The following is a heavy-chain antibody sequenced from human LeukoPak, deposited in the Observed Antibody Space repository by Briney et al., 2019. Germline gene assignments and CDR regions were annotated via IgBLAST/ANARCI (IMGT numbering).Heavy chain of an antibody. J-gene: IGHJ4*02. CDR3: AKIVGATDY. V-gene: IGHV3-30*18. CDR2: ISHDGSNK. D-gene: IGHD1-26*01. Sequence: GWSLRLSCAASGFTFSSDAMHWVRQAPGKGLEWVAVISHDGSNKYYADSVKGRFTISRDNSRNTLYLQMNSLRAEDTAVYYCAKIVGATDYWGQGTLVTVSS. CDR1: GFTFSSDA.